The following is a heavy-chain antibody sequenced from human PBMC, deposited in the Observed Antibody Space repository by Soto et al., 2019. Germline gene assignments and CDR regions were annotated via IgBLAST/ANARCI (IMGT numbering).Heavy chain of an antibody. CDR2: INPNSGGT. D-gene: IGHD4-17*01. V-gene: IGHV1-2*04. J-gene: IGHJ6*02. CDR3: ARAPPYGDYGIVYYYYGMDV. Sequence: ASVKVSCKASGYTFTGYYMHWVRQAPGQGLEWMGWINPNSGGTNYAQKFQGWVTMTRDTSISTAYMELSRLRSDDTAVYYCARAPPYGDYGIVYYYYGMDVWGQGTTVTVSS. CDR1: GYTFTGYY.